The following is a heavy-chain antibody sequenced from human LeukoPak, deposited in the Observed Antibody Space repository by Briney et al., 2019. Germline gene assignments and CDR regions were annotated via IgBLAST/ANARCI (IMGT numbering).Heavy chain of an antibody. CDR1: GGSISSYY. CDR2: INHSGST. V-gene: IGHV4-34*01. D-gene: IGHD6-6*01. J-gene: IGHJ6*03. Sequence: SETLSLTCTVSGGSISSYYWSWIRQPAGKGLEWIGEINHSGSTNYNPSLKSRVTISVDTSKNQFSLKLSSVIAADTAVYYCARGIAARFGYYYYYMDVWGKGTTVTVSS. CDR3: ARGIAARFGYYYYYMDV.